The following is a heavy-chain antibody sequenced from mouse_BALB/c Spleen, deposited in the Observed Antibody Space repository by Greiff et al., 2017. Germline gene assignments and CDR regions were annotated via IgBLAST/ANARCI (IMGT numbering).Heavy chain of an antibody. CDR2: ISNLAYSI. Sequence: EVKLVESGGGLVQPGGSRKLSCAASGFTFSDYGMAWVRQAPGKGPEWVAFISNLAYSIYYADTVTGRFTISRENAKNTLYLEMSSLRSEDTAMYYCARVWVRDWYFDVWGAGTTVTVSS. D-gene: IGHD2-14*01. CDR1: GFTFSDYG. J-gene: IGHJ1*01. CDR3: ARVWVRDWYFDV. V-gene: IGHV5-15*02.